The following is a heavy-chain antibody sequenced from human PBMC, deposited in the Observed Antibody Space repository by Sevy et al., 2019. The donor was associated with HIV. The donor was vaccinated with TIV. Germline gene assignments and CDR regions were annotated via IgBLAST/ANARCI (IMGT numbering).Heavy chain of an antibody. CDR1: GFTFTSSA. D-gene: IGHD1-26*01. Sequence: ASVKVCCKASGFTFTSSAMQWVRQARGQRLEWIGWIVVGSGNTNYAQKFQERVTITRDMSTSTAYMELSSLRSEDTAVYYCAVGSDSNPDYYYYGIDVRGQGTTVTVSS. J-gene: IGHJ6*02. V-gene: IGHV1-58*02. CDR2: IVVGSGNT. CDR3: AVGSDSNPDYYYYGIDV.